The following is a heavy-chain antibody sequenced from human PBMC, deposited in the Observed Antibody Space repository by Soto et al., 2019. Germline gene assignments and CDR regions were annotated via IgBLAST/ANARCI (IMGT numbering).Heavy chain of an antibody. CDR2: IYYSGST. CDR3: ARHAQTYYYYYMDV. Sequence: SETLSLTCTVSGGSISSYYWSWIRQPPGKGLEWIGYIYYSGSTNYNPSLKSRVTISVDTSKNQFSLKLSSVTAADTAVYYCARHAQTYYYYYMDVWGKGTTVTVSS. CDR1: GGSISSYY. V-gene: IGHV4-59*08. J-gene: IGHJ6*03.